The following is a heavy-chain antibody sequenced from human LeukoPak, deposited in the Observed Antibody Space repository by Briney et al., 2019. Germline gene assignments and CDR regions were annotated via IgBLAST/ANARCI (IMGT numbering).Heavy chain of an antibody. Sequence: ASVTVSFKVSGYSLIELSIHWVRQAPGMGLEWMGGFDPEDEEAIYAQRLQGRVTMTEDTSTDTAYMELSGLTSDDAAVYYCATDVTGTAPYDFWGQGTLVTVS. V-gene: IGHV1-24*01. CDR3: ATDVTGTAPYDF. CDR2: FDPEDEEA. J-gene: IGHJ4*02. D-gene: IGHD1-1*01. CDR1: GYSLIELS.